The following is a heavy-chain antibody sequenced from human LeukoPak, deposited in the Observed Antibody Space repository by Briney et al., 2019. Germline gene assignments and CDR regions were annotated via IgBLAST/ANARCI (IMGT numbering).Heavy chain of an antibody. Sequence: GGSLRLSCAASGFTFSSYWMSWVRQPPGKGLEWVAKIEQDVSEKYYVDSVKGRFTISRDNAKNSLYLQMNSLRAEDTAVYYCARGRMSFDYWGQGTLVTVSS. CDR2: IEQDVSEK. CDR3: ARGRMSFDY. CDR1: GFTFSSYW. V-gene: IGHV3-7*03. J-gene: IGHJ4*02.